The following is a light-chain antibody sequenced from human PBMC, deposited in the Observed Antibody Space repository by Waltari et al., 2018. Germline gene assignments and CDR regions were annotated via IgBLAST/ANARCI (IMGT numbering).Light chain of an antibody. CDR3: QQYKFNPPT. Sequence: DIQMTQSPSSLSASVGDRVTITCRASQGINNYLAWFQQKPGKAPKSLISGASTLQSGVSSNFSGSGSGTDFTLTINSLQPEDFATYYCQQYKFNPPTFGGGTTVE. CDR1: QGINNY. V-gene: IGKV1-16*02. CDR2: GAS. J-gene: IGKJ4*01.